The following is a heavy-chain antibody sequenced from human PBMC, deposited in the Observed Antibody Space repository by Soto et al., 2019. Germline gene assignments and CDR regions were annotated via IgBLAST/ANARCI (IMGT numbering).Heavy chain of an antibody. CDR2: IYHSGST. Sequence: SETLSLTCAVSGGSISSGGYSWSWIRQPPGKGLEWIGYIYHSGSTYYNPSLKSRVTISVDRSKNQFSLKLSSVTAADTAVYYCARGFVSYYYDSSGYLFDYWGQGTLVTVSS. J-gene: IGHJ4*02. V-gene: IGHV4-30-2*01. D-gene: IGHD3-22*01. CDR3: ARGFVSYYYDSSGYLFDY. CDR1: GGSISSGGYS.